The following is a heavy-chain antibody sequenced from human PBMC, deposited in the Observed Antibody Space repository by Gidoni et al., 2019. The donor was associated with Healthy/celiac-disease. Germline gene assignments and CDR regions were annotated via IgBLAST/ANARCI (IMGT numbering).Heavy chain of an antibody. CDR3: ARESPAFDI. J-gene: IGHJ3*02. CDR1: GFTFSSYA. Sequence: QVQLVESGGGVVQPGRSLRLSCAASGFTFSSYAMHWVRQAPGKGLEWVAVISDDGSNKYSADSVKGRFTISRDNSKNTLYLQMNSLRAEDTAVYYCARESPAFDIWGQGTMVTVSS. CDR2: ISDDGSNK. V-gene: IGHV3-30-3*01.